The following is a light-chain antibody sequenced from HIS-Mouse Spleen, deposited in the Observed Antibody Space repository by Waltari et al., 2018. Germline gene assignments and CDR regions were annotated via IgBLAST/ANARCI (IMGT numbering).Light chain of an antibody. Sequence: EIVLTQSPGTLSLSPGERATLSCRASQRVSSSYLAWYQQKPGQAPRLLIYGASSRATGIPDRFRGSGSGTDFTLKISRVEAEDVGVYYCMQALQTPWTFGQGTKLEIK. CDR1: QRVSSSY. CDR2: GAS. V-gene: IGKV3-20*01. CDR3: MQALQTPWT. J-gene: IGKJ2*01.